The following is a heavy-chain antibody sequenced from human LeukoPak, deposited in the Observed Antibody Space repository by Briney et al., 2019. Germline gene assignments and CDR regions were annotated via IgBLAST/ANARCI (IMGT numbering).Heavy chain of an antibody. D-gene: IGHD2-15*01. V-gene: IGHV4-59*01. CDR1: GGSISSYY. J-gene: IGHJ3*02. Sequence: SETLSLTCTVSGGSISSYYWSWIRQPPGKGLEWIGYIYYSGSTNYNPSLKSRVTISVDTSKNQFSLKLSSVAAADTAVYYCAREGRYCSGGSCYSGAFDIWGQGTMVTVSS. CDR3: AREGRYCSGGSCYSGAFDI. CDR2: IYYSGST.